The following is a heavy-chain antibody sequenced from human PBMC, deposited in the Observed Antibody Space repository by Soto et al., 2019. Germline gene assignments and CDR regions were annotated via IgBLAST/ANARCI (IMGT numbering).Heavy chain of an antibody. CDR2: IWDDGSNK. Sequence: QVQLVESGGGVVQPGRSLRLSCAASGFTFSSYGMHWVRQAPGKGLEWVAVIWDDGSNKYYADSVKGRFTISRDNSKNTLYPQMNSLRAEDTAVYYCARSPRGYCTNGVCYPDAFDIWGQGTMVTVSS. J-gene: IGHJ3*02. V-gene: IGHV3-33*01. CDR3: ARSPRGYCTNGVCYPDAFDI. D-gene: IGHD2-8*01. CDR1: GFTFSSYG.